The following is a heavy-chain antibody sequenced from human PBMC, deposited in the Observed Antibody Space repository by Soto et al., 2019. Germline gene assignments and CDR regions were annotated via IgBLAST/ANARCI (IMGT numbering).Heavy chain of an antibody. V-gene: IGHV4-61*03. CDR2: IYYSEST. CDR1: GGSASSSSYY. D-gene: IGHD4-17*01. Sequence: SETLSLTCTVSGGSASSSSYYWNWLRQPPGKGREGGGNIYYSESTNSNPDLNSRGTISLATSSNRYSLQLSSVTAADTAVDFCSRAPQGPRHRSIYDFDYWGQGTLVTVSS. J-gene: IGHJ4*02. CDR3: SRAPQGPRHRSIYDFDY.